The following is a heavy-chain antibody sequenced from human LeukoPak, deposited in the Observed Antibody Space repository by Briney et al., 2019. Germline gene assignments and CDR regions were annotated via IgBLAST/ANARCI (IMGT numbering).Heavy chain of an antibody. V-gene: IGHV3-7*04. CDR1: GFTFSNYW. CDR3: ARDYDGVRDHW. CDR2: IKEDGSEK. D-gene: IGHD4-23*01. J-gene: IGHJ4*02. Sequence: PGGSLKLSCEASGFTFSNYWMTWVSQVPGKGLEWLANIKEDGSEKYYADSVKGRFTISRDNAKISLYLQMSYLRAEDSAVYYCARDYDGVRDHWWGQGTLVTVSS.